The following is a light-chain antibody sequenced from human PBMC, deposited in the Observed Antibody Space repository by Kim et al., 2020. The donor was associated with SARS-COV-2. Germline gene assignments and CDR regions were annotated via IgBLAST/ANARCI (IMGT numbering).Light chain of an antibody. CDR2: DVN. V-gene: IGLV2-14*03. CDR3: SSFTTRSTLV. Sequence: GQSISISGTGTSSNIGSYNYVSWHQHHPGKAPKLMIYDVNKRPSGISSRFSGSKSGSTASLTISGLQAEDEADYYCSSFTTRSTLVFGGGTKVTVL. CDR1: SSNIGSYNY. J-gene: IGLJ3*02.